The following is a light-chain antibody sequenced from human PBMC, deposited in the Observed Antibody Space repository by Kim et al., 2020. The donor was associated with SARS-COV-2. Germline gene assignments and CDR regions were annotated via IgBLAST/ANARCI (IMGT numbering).Light chain of an antibody. Sequence: LSPGERATLSCRASQSVSSYLGWYQQRPGQAPRLLIYDASNRATGVPARFSGSGSGTDFTLTISNLEPEDFAVYYCQQRVDWPLTFGGGTKVDIK. V-gene: IGKV3-11*01. CDR1: QSVSSY. CDR2: DAS. J-gene: IGKJ4*01. CDR3: QQRVDWPLT.